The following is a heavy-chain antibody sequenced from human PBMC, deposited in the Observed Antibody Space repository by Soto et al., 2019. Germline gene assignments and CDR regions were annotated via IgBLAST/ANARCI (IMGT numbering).Heavy chain of an antibody. CDR1: GDSISRRNW. CDR3: ARATAVADAIVSGLDV. J-gene: IGHJ6*02. V-gene: IGHV4-4*02. CDR2: IHHSGST. Sequence: QVQLQESGPGLVKPSGTLSLSCAVSGDSISRRNWWSWVRQSPGQGLEWIGAIHHSGSTNYDLSLKSRVTIPIDKSNTHFSLSLTSVTAADTAVYYCARATAVADAIVSGLDVWGQGTAVTVSS. D-gene: IGHD2-21*02.